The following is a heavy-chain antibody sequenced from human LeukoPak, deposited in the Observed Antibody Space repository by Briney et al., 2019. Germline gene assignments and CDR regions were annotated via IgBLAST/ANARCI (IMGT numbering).Heavy chain of an antibody. V-gene: IGHV3-21*01. J-gene: IGHJ4*02. Sequence: GGSLRLSCAASGFTFSSYAMSWVRQAPGKGLEWVSSISSSSSYIYYADSVKGRFTISRDNSKNTLYLQMNSLRAEDTAVYYCARSLYSSGWYAADYWGQGTLVTVSS. CDR1: GFTFSSYA. CDR2: ISSSSSYI. CDR3: ARSLYSSGWYAADY. D-gene: IGHD6-19*01.